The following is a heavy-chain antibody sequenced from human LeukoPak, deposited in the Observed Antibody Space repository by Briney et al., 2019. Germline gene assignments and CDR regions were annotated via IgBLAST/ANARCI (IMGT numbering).Heavy chain of an antibody. CDR1: GGSISTYY. D-gene: IGHD6-19*01. V-gene: IGHV4-59*01. CDR3: ARGARAPRIAVAGLSYYFDY. CDR2: IYYSGNT. J-gene: IGHJ4*02. Sequence: RSSETLSLTCTVSGGSISTYYWSWIRQPPGKELEWIGYIYYSGNTNYNPSLKSRVTISVDTSKNQFSLKLSSVTAADTAVYYCARGARAPRIAVAGLSYYFDYWGQGTLVTVSS.